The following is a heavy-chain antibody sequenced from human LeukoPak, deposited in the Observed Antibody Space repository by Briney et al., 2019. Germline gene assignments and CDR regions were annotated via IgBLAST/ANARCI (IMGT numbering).Heavy chain of an antibody. J-gene: IGHJ4*02. V-gene: IGHV1-18*01. D-gene: IGHD3-3*01. Sequence: ASVKVSCKASGYTFISYGISWVRQAPGQGLEWMGWISTYNGNTDYAQKLQGRVTMTTDTSTSTAYMELRGLISDDTAVYYCARFWSGYLPDYWGQGTLVTVSS. CDR1: GYTFISYG. CDR3: ARFWSGYLPDY. CDR2: ISTYNGNT.